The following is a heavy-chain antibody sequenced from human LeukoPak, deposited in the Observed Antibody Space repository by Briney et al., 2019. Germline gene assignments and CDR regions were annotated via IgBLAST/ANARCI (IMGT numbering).Heavy chain of an antibody. J-gene: IGHJ6*03. CDR3: ARGVLFGELEGYYYYYYMDV. Sequence: SQTLSLTCAISGDSVSSNSAAWNWIRQSPSRGLEWLGRTYYRSKWYNDYAVSVKSRITINPDTSKNQFSLQLSSVTPEDTAVYYCARGVLFGELEGYYYYYYMDVWGKGTTVTISS. CDR2: TYYRSKWYN. V-gene: IGHV6-1*01. CDR1: GDSVSSNSAA. D-gene: IGHD3-10*02.